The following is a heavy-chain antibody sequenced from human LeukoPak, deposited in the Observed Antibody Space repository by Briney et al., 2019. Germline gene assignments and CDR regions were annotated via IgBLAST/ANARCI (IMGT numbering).Heavy chain of an antibody. CDR2: ISSSSSYI. CDR1: GFTFSSYS. J-gene: IGHJ4*02. V-gene: IGHV3-21*01. Sequence: KAGGSLRLSCAASGFTFSSYSMNWVRQAPGKGLEWVSSISSSSSYIYYADSVKGRFTISRDNAKNSLYLQMNSLRAEDTAVYYCARGYVLLWFGELSTPNYFDYWGQGTLVTVSS. CDR3: ARGYVLLWFGELSTPNYFDY. D-gene: IGHD3-10*01.